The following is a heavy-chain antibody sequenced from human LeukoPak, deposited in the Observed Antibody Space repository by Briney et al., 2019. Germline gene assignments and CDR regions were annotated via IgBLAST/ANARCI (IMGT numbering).Heavy chain of an antibody. J-gene: IGHJ4*02. V-gene: IGHV3-33*06. CDR2: IWYDGSNK. Sequence: GRSLRLSCAAAGFTFSSYGMHWVRQAPGKGLEWVAVIWYDGSNKYYADSVKGRFTISRDNSKNTLYLQMNSLRAEDTAVYYCAKEPDYFWGEGTLVTVSS. CDR3: AKEPDYF. CDR1: GFTFSSYG.